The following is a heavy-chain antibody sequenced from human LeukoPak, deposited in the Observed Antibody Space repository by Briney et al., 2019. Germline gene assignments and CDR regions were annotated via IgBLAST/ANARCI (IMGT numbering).Heavy chain of an antibody. Sequence: GGSLRLSCAASGFTFPNYVMSWVRQAPGKGREWVSSISDNGGNTYYAASVKGRFTISRDNSKNTLYLQMNSLRVEDAAVYYCANEYSKGDVWGQGTMVTVSS. CDR1: GFTFPNYV. D-gene: IGHD1-26*01. CDR2: ISDNGGNT. CDR3: ANEYSKGDV. V-gene: IGHV3-23*01. J-gene: IGHJ3*01.